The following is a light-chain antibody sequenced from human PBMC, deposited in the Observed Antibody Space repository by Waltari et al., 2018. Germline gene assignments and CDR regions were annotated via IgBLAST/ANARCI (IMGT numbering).Light chain of an antibody. CDR2: WAS. J-gene: IGKJ2*01. CDR3: QQHYTAPVT. V-gene: IGKV4-1*01. Sequence: DIMMTHSPSSLAVSLSKRATIPCQSSHSVVYRTNQRNYLAWYQQKPGQAPSLLIYWASTRESGIPDRFSGSGSGTNFTLTISRLQAEDLAVYYCQQHYTAPVTFGQGTKLEI. CDR1: HSVVYRTNQRNY.